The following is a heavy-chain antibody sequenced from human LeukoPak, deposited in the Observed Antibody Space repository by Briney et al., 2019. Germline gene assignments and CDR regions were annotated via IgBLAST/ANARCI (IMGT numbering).Heavy chain of an antibody. J-gene: IGHJ4*02. CDR2: IIPIFGTA. CDR1: GGTFSSYA. Sequence: ASVKVSCKASGGTFSSYAISWVRQAPGQGLEWMGGIIPIFGTANYAQKFQGRVTITADKSTSTAYMELSSLRSEDTAVYYCARAHRLYCSGGSCYGAFGYWGQGTLVTVSS. CDR3: ARAHRLYCSGGSCYGAFGY. D-gene: IGHD2-15*01. V-gene: IGHV1-69*06.